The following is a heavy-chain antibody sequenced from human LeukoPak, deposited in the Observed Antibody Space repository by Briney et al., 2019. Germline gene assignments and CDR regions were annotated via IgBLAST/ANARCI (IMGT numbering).Heavy chain of an antibody. V-gene: IGHV3-11*01. CDR2: ISSSGSTI. Sequence: PGGSLRLSCAASGFTFSDYYMSWIRQAPGKGLEWVSYISSSGSTIYYADSVKGRFTISRDNAKNSLYLQMNSLRAEDTALYYCARGDSSGPLRSPFDYWGQGTLVTVSS. J-gene: IGHJ4*02. CDR1: GFTFSDYY. D-gene: IGHD3-22*01. CDR3: ARGDSSGPLRSPFDY.